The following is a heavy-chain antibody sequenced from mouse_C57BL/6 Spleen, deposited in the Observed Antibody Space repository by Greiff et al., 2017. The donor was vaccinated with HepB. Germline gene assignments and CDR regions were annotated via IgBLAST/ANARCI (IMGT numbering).Heavy chain of an antibody. V-gene: IGHV1-19*01. CDR2: INPYNGGT. J-gene: IGHJ1*03. Sequence: EVQLQQSGPVLVKPGASVKMSCKASGYTFTDYYMNWVKQSHGKSLEWIGVINPYNGGTSYNQKFKGKATLTVEKSSSTAYMELNSLTSEDSAVYYGARLSLWYFDVWGTGTTVTVAS. CDR1: GYTFTDYY. CDR3: ARLSLWYFDV.